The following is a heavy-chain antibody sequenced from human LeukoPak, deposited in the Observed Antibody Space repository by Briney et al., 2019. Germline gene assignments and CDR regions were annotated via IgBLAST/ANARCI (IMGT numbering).Heavy chain of an antibody. V-gene: IGHV1-18*01. J-gene: IGHJ5*02. CDR1: GGTFSSYA. Sequence: GASVKVSCKASGGTFSSYAISWVRQAPGQGLEWMGWISAYNGNTNYAQKLQGRVTMTTDTSTSTAYMELRSLRSDDTAVYYCARIAAAGYNWFDPWGQGTLVTVSS. D-gene: IGHD6-13*01. CDR2: ISAYNGNT. CDR3: ARIAAAGYNWFDP.